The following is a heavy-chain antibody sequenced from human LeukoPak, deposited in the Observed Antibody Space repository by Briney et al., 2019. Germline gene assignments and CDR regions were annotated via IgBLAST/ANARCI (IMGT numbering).Heavy chain of an antibody. CDR1: GGSISSSSYY. D-gene: IGHD3-10*01. J-gene: IGHJ5*02. CDR3: ARQAYYYGSGSYYMWFDP. CDR2: IYYTGST. Sequence: PSETLSLTCTVSGGSISSSSYYWGWIRQPPGKGLEWIGSIYYTGSTYYNPSLKSRVTISVDTSKNQFSLKLSSVTAADTAVYYCARQAYYYGSGSYYMWFDPWGQGTLVTVSS. V-gene: IGHV4-39*01.